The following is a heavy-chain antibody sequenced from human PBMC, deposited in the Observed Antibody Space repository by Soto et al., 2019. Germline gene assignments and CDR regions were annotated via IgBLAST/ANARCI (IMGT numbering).Heavy chain of an antibody. J-gene: IGHJ6*02. V-gene: IGHV4-59*13. CDR3: ARTVVVPAAIPSSNYYYYYGMDV. Sequence: SETLSLTCSVSGGSISSYYWSWSRQPPGKGLEWIGYIYYSGSTNYNPSLKSRVTISVDTSKNQFSLKLSSVTAADTAVYYCARTVVVPAAIPSSNYYYYYGMDVWGQGTTVTVSS. CDR1: GGSISSYY. CDR2: IYYSGST. D-gene: IGHD2-2*02.